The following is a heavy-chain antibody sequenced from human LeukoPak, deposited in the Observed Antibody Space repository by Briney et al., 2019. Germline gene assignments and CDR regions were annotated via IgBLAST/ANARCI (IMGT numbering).Heavy chain of an antibody. J-gene: IGHJ4*02. CDR2: ISSSSSYI. V-gene: IGHV3-21*01. D-gene: IGHD6-13*01. CDR3: ARENLAAACKGSKYYFDY. Sequence: GGSLRLSCAASGFTFSSYSMNWVRQAPGKGLEWVSSISSSSSYIYYADSVKGRFTISRDNAKNSLYLQMNSLRAEDTAVYCCARENLAAACKGSKYYFDYWGQGTLVTVSS. CDR1: GFTFSSYS.